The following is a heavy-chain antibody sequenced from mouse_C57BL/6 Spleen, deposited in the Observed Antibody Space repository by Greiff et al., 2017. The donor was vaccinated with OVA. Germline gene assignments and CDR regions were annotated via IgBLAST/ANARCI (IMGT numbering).Heavy chain of an antibody. CDR2: INPNNGGT. CDR1: GYTFTDYN. J-gene: IGHJ2*01. V-gene: IGHV1-18*01. D-gene: IGHD2-4*01. Sequence: VQLQQSGPELVKPGASVKIPCKASGYTFTDYNMDWVKQSHGKSLEWIGDINPNNGGTIYNQKFKGKATLTVDKSSSTAYMELRSLTSEDTAVYYCARSPYDYDEGDYFDYWGQGTTLTVSS. CDR3: ARSPYDYDEGDYFDY.